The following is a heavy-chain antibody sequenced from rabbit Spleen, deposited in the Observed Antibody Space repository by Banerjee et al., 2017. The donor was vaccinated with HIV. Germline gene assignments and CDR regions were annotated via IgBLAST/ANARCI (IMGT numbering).Heavy chain of an antibody. V-gene: IGHV1S40*01. CDR3: ARDAGYVDFGYAAM. J-gene: IGHJ4*01. D-gene: IGHD6-1*01. Sequence: QSLEESGGDLVKPGASLTLTCTASGVSFSSSYYMCWVRQAPGKGLEWIACIDTGSSGFTYFASWAKGRFTISKTSSTTVTLQMTSLTAADTATYFCARDAGYVDFGYAAMWGPGTLVTVS. CDR1: GVSFSSSYY. CDR2: IDTGSSGFT.